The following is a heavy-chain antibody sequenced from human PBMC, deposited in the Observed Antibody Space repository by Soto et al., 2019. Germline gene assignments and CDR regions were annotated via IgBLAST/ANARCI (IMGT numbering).Heavy chain of an antibody. V-gene: IGHV4-61*01. J-gene: IGHJ4*02. D-gene: IGHD4-17*01. CDR2: VYYSGTT. CDR3: ARTTAVPNSLRSRYFFDY. Sequence: SETLSLTCAVSGYSIGSAYHWGWIRQPPGKRLEWIGYVYYSGTTNYNPSLKSRVTISVDLSKNQFSLRLSSVTTADTALYYCARTTAVPNSLRSRYFFDYWGQGTLVTVSS. CDR1: GYSIGSAYH.